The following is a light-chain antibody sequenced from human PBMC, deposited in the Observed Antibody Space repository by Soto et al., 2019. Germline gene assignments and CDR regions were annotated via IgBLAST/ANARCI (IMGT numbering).Light chain of an antibody. J-gene: IGLJ1*01. CDR1: SSDVGGYNY. Sequence: QSALTQPASVSGSPGQSITISCTGTSSDVGGYNYVSWYQQHPGKAPKLMIYDVSNRPSGVSNRFSGSKSGNTASLTISGLQAEDEADYCSSTSSSSYVFGTGTKVTVL. V-gene: IGLV2-14*01. CDR2: DVS. CDR3: SSTSSSSYV.